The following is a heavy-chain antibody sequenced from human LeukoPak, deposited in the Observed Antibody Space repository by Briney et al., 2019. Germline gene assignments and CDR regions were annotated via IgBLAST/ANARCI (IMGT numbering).Heavy chain of an antibody. Sequence: SETLSLTCTVSNYSISDGYYWAWVRQTPGKGLEGIGSVFRSGNTYYNPSLGGRISISVDTSRNQFSLKLHSVTVADAAVYYCARQVGATLRYFHLWGQGTLVTVSS. D-gene: IGHD1-26*01. CDR2: VFRSGNT. V-gene: IGHV4-38-2*02. J-gene: IGHJ1*01. CDR1: NYSISDGYY. CDR3: ARQVGATLRYFHL.